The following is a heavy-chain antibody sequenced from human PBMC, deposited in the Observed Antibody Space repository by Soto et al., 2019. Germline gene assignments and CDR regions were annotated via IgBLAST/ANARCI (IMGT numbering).Heavy chain of an antibody. CDR3: ARHTPYTIVGATDDAFDI. V-gene: IGHV4-39*01. CDR1: GGSISSSSYY. D-gene: IGHD1-26*01. CDR2: IYYSGST. Sequence: QLQLQESGPGLVKPSETLSLTCTVSGGSISSSSYYWGWIRQPPGKGLEWIGSIYYSGSTYYNPSLKSRVTISVDTSKNQFSLKLSSVTAADTAVYYCARHTPYTIVGATDDAFDIWGQGTMVTVSS. J-gene: IGHJ3*02.